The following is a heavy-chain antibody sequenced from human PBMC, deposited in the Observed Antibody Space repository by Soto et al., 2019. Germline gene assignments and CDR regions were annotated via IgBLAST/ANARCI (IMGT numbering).Heavy chain of an antibody. V-gene: IGHV4-39*01. J-gene: IGHJ5*02. CDR2: IYYSGST. Sequence: SETLSLTCTVSGGSISSSSYYWGWIRQPPGKGLEWIGSIYYSGSTYYNPSLKSRVTISVDTSKNQFSLKLSSVTAADTAVYYCARSYDFWSGSPFINWFDPWGQGTLVTVSS. CDR1: GGSISSSSYY. D-gene: IGHD3-3*01. CDR3: ARSYDFWSGSPFINWFDP.